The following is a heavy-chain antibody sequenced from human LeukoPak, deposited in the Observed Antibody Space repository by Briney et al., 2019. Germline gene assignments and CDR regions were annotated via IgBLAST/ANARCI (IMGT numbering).Heavy chain of an antibody. CDR3: AREVEGCVSYYDL. Sequence: GGSLRLSCAASGSTFSSYSMHWVRQAPGKGLVWVSRINSNGSSTSYADSVKGRFTISRDNAKNTLYLQMNSPRAEDTAVYSCAREVEGCVSYYDLWGQGTMVTVSS. CDR2: INSNGSST. D-gene: IGHD3-3*01. V-gene: IGHV3-74*01. CDR1: GSTFSSYS. J-gene: IGHJ4*02.